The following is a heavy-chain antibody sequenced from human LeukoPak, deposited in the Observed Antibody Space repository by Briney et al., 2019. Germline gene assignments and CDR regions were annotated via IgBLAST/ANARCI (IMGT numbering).Heavy chain of an antibody. CDR1: GFTFSSHG. D-gene: IGHD6-19*01. CDR2: ISPNGVIT. J-gene: IGHJ4*02. CDR3: ARVDQQWLSYGY. Sequence: GGTLRLSCAASGFTFSSHGMNWVRQAPGKGLEWVSGISPNGVITYYADSVKGRFTISRDNSKNTLYLQMNSLRAEDTAVYYCARVDQQWLSYGYWGQGTLVTVSS. V-gene: IGHV3-23*01.